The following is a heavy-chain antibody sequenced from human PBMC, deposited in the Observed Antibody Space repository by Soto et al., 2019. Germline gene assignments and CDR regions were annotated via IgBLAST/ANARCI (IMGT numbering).Heavy chain of an antibody. V-gene: IGHV4-39*01. J-gene: IGHJ6*02. CDR2: IYYSGST. CDR1: GGSISSSSYY. D-gene: IGHD3-22*01. Sequence: QLQLQESGPGLVKPSETLSLTCTVSGGSISSSSYYWGWIRQPPGKGLEWIGSIYYSGSTYYNPSLKSRVTISVDTSKNQFSLKLSSVTAADTAVYYCARLSYDSSGYYYYYGMDVWGQGTTVTVSS. CDR3: ARLSYDSSGYYYYYGMDV.